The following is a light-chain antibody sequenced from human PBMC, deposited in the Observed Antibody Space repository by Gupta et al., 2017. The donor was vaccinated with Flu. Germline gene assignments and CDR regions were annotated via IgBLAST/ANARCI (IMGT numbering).Light chain of an antibody. J-gene: IGLJ3*02. CDR2: EVS. V-gene: IGLV2-14*01. CDR3: SSVTSSSTWV. CDR1: SSDVGRYNY. Sequence: QSALTQPASVSGSPGQSITISCTGTSSDVGRYNYVSWFQQYPGKAPKLMIYEVSNWPSGVSNRFSGSKSGNTASLTISGLQAEDEADYYCSSVTSSSTWVFGGGTKLTVL.